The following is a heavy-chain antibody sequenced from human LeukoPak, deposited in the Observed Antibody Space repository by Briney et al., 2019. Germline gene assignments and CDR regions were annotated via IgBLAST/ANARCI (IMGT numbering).Heavy chain of an antibody. CDR3: ARDRHGYYGSGSYYNPYGMDV. CDR1: GGTFSSYA. CDR2: IIPIFGTA. J-gene: IGHJ6*04. Sequence: SVKVSCKASGGTFSSYAISWVRQAPGQGLEWMGGIIPIFGTANYAQKFQGRVTITADKSTSTVYMELSSLRSEDTAVYYCARDRHGYYGSGSYYNPYGMDVWGRGTTVTVSS. V-gene: IGHV1-69*06. D-gene: IGHD3-10*01.